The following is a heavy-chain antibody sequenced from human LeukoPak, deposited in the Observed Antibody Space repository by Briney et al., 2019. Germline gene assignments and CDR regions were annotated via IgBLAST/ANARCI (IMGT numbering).Heavy chain of an antibody. CDR1: GFTFGSHA. V-gene: IGHV3-23*01. D-gene: IGHD5-18*01. Sequence: GGSLRLSCEASGFTFGSHAMYWVRQAPGKGLEWVAGIFGSGGSPHYSDPVKGRFTISRDNSRNTVYLQINSLRAEDTAVYYCGKTTVGYSSGQKPAWPVDYWGQGTLVTVSS. CDR2: IFGSGGSP. CDR3: GKTTVGYSSGQKPAWPVDY. J-gene: IGHJ4*02.